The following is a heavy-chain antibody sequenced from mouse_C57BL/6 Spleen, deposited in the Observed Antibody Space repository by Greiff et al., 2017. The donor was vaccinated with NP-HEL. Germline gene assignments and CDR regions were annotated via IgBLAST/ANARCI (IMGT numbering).Heavy chain of an antibody. CDR2: ISYDGSN. J-gene: IGHJ2*01. CDR3: ARGNPSYDGSSFDY. CDR1: GYSITSGYY. D-gene: IGHD2-3*01. V-gene: IGHV3-6*01. Sequence: VQLQQSGPGLVKPSQSLSLTCSVTGYSITSGYYWNWIRQFPGNKQEWMGYISYDGSNNYNPSLKNRISITRDTSKNQFFLKLNSVTTEDTATYYCARGNPSYDGSSFDYWGQGTTLTVSS.